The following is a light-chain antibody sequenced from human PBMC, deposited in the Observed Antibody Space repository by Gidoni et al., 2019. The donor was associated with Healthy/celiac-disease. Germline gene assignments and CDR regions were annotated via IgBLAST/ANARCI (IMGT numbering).Light chain of an antibody. V-gene: IGLV1-47*02. J-gene: IGLJ2*01. CDR3: AAWDDSLSVV. CDR1: SSNSGSNY. CDR2: SNN. Sequence: QSVLTHPPSASRTPGQRVTISCSGSSSNSGSNYVYWYQQLPGTAPKLLIYSNNQRPSGVPDRFSGSKSGTSASLAISGLRYEDEADYYCAAWDDSLSVVFGGGTKLTVL.